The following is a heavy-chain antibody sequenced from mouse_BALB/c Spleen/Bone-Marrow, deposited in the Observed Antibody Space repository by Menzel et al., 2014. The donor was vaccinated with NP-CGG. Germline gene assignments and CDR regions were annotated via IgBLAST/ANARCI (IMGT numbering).Heavy chain of an antibody. D-gene: IGHD2-2*01. CDR2: IDPANGNT. Sequence: VQLQQSGAELVKPGASVKLSCTASGFNIKDTYMHWVKQRPEQGLEWIGRIDPANGNTKYDPKFQGKATITADTSSNTANLQLSSLTSEDTAVYYCARGYDGFAYWGQGTLVAVSA. CDR3: ARGYDGFAY. CDR1: GFNIKDTY. V-gene: IGHV14-3*02. J-gene: IGHJ3*01.